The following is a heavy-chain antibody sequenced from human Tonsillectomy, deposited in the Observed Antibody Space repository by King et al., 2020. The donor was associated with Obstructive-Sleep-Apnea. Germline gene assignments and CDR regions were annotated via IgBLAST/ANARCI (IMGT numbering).Heavy chain of an antibody. D-gene: IGHD1-26*01. V-gene: IGHV2-5*02. J-gene: IGHJ4*02. CDR2: IYLDDFK. CDR3: AHTIVGAHN. Sequence: QVTLKESGPTLLKTTQTLTLTCTVSGFSLSTSEVGVGCIRQPPGKALEWLALIYLDDFKRYIPSLKSRLTITKETSKNQVVLTLTNMDPVDTGTYYCAHTIVGAHNWGQGTLVTVSS. CDR1: GFSLSTSEVG.